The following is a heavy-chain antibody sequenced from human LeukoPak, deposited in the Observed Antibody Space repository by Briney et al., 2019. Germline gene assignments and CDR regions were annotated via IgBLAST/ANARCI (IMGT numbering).Heavy chain of an antibody. D-gene: IGHD6-6*01. J-gene: IGHJ4*02. CDR1: GYTFTSYG. Sequence: ASVKVSCKASGYTFTSYGISWVRQAPGQGLEWMGWINPNSGGTNYAQKFQGRVTMTRDTSISTAYMELSRLRSDDTAVYYCARHLVEYSSSSPGYWGQGTLVTVSS. CDR2: INPNSGGT. CDR3: ARHLVEYSSSSPGY. V-gene: IGHV1-2*02.